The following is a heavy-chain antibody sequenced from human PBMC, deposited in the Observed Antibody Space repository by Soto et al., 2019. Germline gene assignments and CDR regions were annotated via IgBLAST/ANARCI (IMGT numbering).Heavy chain of an antibody. CDR2: ISYDGNNK. CDR3: ARDGVSSTEYTLNYGTYFDN. D-gene: IGHD1-7*01. CDR1: GFTYSTYT. J-gene: IGHJ4*02. V-gene: IGHV3-30-3*01. Sequence: QVQLVESGGGVVQPGRSLRLSCAASGFTYSTYTMHWVRQAPGKGLEWVAVISYDGNNKFYADSVKGRFTISRDSTKQTLYPQMNTLRPYDTAMYYCARDGVSSTEYTLNYGTYFDNWGQGALVTVSS.